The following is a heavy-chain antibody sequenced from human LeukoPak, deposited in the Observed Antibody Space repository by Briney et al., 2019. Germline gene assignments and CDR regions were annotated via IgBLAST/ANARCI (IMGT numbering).Heavy chain of an antibody. CDR1: GFTFSSYE. J-gene: IGHJ6*02. D-gene: IGHD6-13*01. V-gene: IGHV3-48*03. Sequence: GGSLRLSCAASGFTFSSYEMNWVRQAPGKGLEWVSYISSSGSTIYYADSVKGRFTISRDNAKNSLYLQMNSLRAEDTAVYYCARAPLDPGYTGGMDVWGQGTTVTVSS. CDR3: ARAPLDPGYTGGMDV. CDR2: ISSSGSTI.